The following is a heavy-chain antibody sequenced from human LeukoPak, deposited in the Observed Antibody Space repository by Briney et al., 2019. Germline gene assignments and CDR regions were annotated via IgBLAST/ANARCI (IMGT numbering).Heavy chain of an antibody. CDR1: EFSAGSNY. J-gene: IGHJ4*02. CDR3: AQDIAWGAFEH. V-gene: IGHV3-23*01. CDR2: ISPSGGGT. D-gene: IGHD7-27*01. Sequence: GGSLRLSCAASEFSAGSNYMTWVRQAPGKGLEWVSGISPSGGGTYYADSVKGRFTISRDDSKNTPALQMNSLRVEDTALYYCAQDIAWGAFEHWGQGTLVTVSS.